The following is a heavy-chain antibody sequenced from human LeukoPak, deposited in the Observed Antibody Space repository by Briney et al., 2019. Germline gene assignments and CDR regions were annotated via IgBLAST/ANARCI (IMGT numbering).Heavy chain of an antibody. V-gene: IGHV3-48*04. CDR2: ISSSSSTI. CDR1: GFTFSSYS. CDR3: ARRMGQWLVVHQH. J-gene: IGHJ1*01. Sequence: PGGSLRLSCAASGFTFSSYSMNWVRQAPGKGLEWVSYISSSSSTIYYADSVKGRFTISRDNAKNSLYLQMSSLRAEDTAVYYCARRMGQWLVVHQHWGQGTLVTVSS. D-gene: IGHD6-19*01.